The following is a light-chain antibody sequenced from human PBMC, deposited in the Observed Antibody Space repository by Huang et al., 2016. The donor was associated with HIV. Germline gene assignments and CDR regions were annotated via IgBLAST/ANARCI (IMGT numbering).Light chain of an antibody. Sequence: DIQMTQSPSSLSASVGDRVTITCRASQTIITYLNWYQQKPGKGPKLLIYGASSLHSGVPSRFSGSGSGTDFTFTISSLQPDDFATYYGQQSFNTPPYTFGQGTKLEIK. CDR3: QQSFNTPPYT. J-gene: IGKJ2*01. CDR2: GAS. V-gene: IGKV1-39*01. CDR1: QTIITY.